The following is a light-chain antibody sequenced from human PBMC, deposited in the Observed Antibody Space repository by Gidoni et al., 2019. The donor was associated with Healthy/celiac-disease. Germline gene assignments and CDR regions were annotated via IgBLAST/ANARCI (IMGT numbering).Light chain of an antibody. V-gene: IGKV1-12*01. CDR3: QQANSFPLT. J-gene: IGKJ4*01. Sequence: DIQMTQSPSSVSASVGDRVTITCRASQGLSSWLAWYQQKPGKATKLLIYAASSLQSGVPSRFSGRGSGTDYTLTISSLQPEDCATYYCQQANSFPLTFGGGTKVEIK. CDR1: QGLSSW. CDR2: AAS.